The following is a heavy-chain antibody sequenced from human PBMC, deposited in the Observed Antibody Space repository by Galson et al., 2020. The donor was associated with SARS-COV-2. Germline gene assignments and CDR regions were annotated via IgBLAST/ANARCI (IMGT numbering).Heavy chain of an antibody. CDR2: ISGSGGST. Sequence: GGSLRLSCAASGFTFSSYAMSWVRQAPGKGLEWVPAISGSGGSTYYADSVKGRFTISRDNSKNTLYLQMNSLRAEDTAVYYCAKDPFYSSGWPYYFDYWGQGTLVTVSS. D-gene: IGHD6-19*01. CDR1: GFTFSSYA. CDR3: AKDPFYSSGWPYYFDY. J-gene: IGHJ4*02. V-gene: IGHV3-23*01.